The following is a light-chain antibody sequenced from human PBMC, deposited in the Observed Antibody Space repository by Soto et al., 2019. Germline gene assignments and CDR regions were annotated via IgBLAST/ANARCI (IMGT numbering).Light chain of an antibody. V-gene: IGLV2-23*01. CDR1: SSDVGNYNL. CDR3: WSYAVGRSYV. Sequence: QSVLAHPASASRSPGQTITISCTGSSSDVGNYNLVSWYQQHPGKAPKLMIYEDTKWPSGVSNRFSGSKSGNTAYLTISGLQAEDEADYYCWSYAVGRSYVFGTGTKVTVL. J-gene: IGLJ1*01. CDR2: EDT.